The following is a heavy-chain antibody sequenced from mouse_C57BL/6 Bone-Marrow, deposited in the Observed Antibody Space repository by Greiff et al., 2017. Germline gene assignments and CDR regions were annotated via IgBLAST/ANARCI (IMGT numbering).Heavy chain of an antibody. CDR1: GFTFSDYG. CDR3: TRHPDYYSYYAMDY. V-gene: IGHV5-15*01. J-gene: IGHJ4*01. Sequence: EVMLVESGGGLVQPGGSLKLSCAASGFTFSDYGMAWVRQAPRKGPEWVAFISNLAYSIYYADTVTGRFTISRENAKNTLYLEMSSLRSEDTAMYYCTRHPDYYSYYAMDYWGQGTSVTVSS. D-gene: IGHD1-1*01. CDR2: ISNLAYSI.